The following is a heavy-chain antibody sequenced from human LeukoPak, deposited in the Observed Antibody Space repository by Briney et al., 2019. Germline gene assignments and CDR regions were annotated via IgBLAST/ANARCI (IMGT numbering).Heavy chain of an antibody. D-gene: IGHD3-22*01. CDR3: AKDGVGDSSGYYLLEH. J-gene: IGHJ1*01. CDR1: GFTFTIYA. V-gene: IGHV3-23*01. Sequence: PGGSQRLSCAASGFTFTIYAIRGVRQAPGKGLEWVSAMSVSGGSTYYADSVKGRFTVSRYNSKNTLYLEMKSLRGEDTAVYYCAKDGVGDSSGYYLLEHWGQGTLVTVSS. CDR2: MSVSGGST.